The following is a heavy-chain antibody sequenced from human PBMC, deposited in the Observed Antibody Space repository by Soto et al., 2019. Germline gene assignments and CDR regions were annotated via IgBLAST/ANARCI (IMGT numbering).Heavy chain of an antibody. J-gene: IGHJ6*02. CDR1: GFTFSSYS. Sequence: ESGGGLVKPGGSLRLSCAASGFTFSSYSMNWVRQAPGKGLEWVSSISSSSYIYYADSVKGRFTISRDNAKNSLYLQMNSLRAEDTAVYYCARDGAGYSSSWSAQTYYYYGMDVWGQGTTVTVSS. CDR2: ISSSSYI. V-gene: IGHV3-21*01. D-gene: IGHD6-13*01. CDR3: ARDGAGYSSSWSAQTYYYYGMDV.